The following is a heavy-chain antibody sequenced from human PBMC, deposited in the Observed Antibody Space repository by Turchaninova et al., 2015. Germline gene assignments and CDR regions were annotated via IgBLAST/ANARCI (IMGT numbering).Heavy chain of an antibody. CDR2: IEGYGSRT. CDR1: GFTCRNYW. D-gene: IGHD3-22*01. J-gene: IGHJ4*02. CDR3: ATGLNSGYSY. Sequence: EVQLVESGGGLVQPGGSMRLSCAASGFTCRNYWMHWVRQGPGKGRVWVSHIEGYGSRTLYADAVKGRFTSSRDNAKNIVYLQMDSLRAEDTAVYYCATGLNSGYSYWGQGTLVTVSS. V-gene: IGHV3-74*01.